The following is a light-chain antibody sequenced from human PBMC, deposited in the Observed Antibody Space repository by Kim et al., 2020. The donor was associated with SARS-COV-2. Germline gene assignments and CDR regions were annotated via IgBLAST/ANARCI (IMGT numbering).Light chain of an antibody. V-gene: IGKV3-15*01. CDR3: QQYNNWPLWT. Sequence: TGERATLSCMASQSVSSNLAWYQQKPGQAPRLLIYGASTRATGIPARFSGSGSGTEFTLTISSLQSEDFAVYYCQQYNNWPLWTFGQGTKVDIK. J-gene: IGKJ1*01. CDR1: QSVSSN. CDR2: GAS.